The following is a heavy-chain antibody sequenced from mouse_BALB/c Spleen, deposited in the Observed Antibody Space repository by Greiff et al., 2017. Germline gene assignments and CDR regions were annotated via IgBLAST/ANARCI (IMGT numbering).Heavy chain of an antibody. CDR2: IAPGSGST. J-gene: IGHJ1*01. CDR3: ARGPYYRYDGWYFDV. CDR1: GYTFTSYW. V-gene: IGHV1S41*01. D-gene: IGHD2-14*01. Sequence: DLVKPGASVKLSCKASGYTFTSYWINWIKQRPGQGLEWIGRIAPGSGSTYYNEMFKGKATLTVDTSSSTPYIQLSSLSSEDSAVYFCARGPYYRYDGWYFDVWGAGTTVTVSS.